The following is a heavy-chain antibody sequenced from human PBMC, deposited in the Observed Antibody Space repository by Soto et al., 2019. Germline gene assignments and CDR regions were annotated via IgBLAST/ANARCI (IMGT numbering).Heavy chain of an antibody. CDR2: ISGSGGST. CDR3: AKACSSTSCYRN. J-gene: IGHJ4*02. V-gene: IGHV3-23*01. D-gene: IGHD2-2*01. CDR1: GFTFSSYA. Sequence: PGGSVRLSCAASGFTFSSYAMSWVRQAPGKGLEWVSAISGSGGSTYYADSVKGRFTISRDNSKNTLYLQMNSLRAEDTAVYYCAKACSSTSCYRNWGQGTLVTVSS.